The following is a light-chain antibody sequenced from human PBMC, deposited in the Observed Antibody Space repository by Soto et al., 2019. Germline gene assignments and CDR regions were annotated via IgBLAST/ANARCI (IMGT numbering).Light chain of an antibody. CDR1: SSNIGSKT. CDR3: SAGKASLNVYV. Sequence: QSVLTQPPSASGTPGQRVTISCSGSSSNIGSKTVNWYQQLPGTAPKLLIYSNYQRPSGVPDRFSGSKSGTSASLAISGLQFEEEANYYCSAGKASLNVYVFGTGTKFPVL. V-gene: IGLV1-44*01. J-gene: IGLJ1*01. CDR2: SNY.